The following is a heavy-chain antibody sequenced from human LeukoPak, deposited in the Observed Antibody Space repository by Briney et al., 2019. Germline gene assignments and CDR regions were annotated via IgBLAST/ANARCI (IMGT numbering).Heavy chain of an antibody. D-gene: IGHD1-26*01. CDR1: GFTFDDYG. CDR3: ARYRYYYYMDV. J-gene: IGHJ6*03. Sequence: GGSLRLSCAASGFTFDDYGMSWVRQAPGKGLEWVSVIYSGGSTYYADSVKGRFTISRDNSKNTLYLQMNSLRAEDTAVYYCARYRYYYYMDVWGKGTTVTISS. CDR2: IYSGGST. V-gene: IGHV3-66*01.